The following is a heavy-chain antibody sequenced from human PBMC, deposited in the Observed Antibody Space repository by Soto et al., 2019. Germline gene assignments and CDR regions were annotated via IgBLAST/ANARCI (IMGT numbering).Heavy chain of an antibody. CDR2: IKVYTDIT. V-gene: IGHV1-18*01. Sequence: QVQLMQSGAEVQEPGASVKVSCKASGYTFVNHGVSWVRQAPGQGLEWMGWIKVYTDITNYAGNFEGRVTMTTDTSTSTVYMELRSLTSADTAVYFCARHYSSAWQFVFDSLGQGTRVTVSS. D-gene: IGHD6-19*01. CDR1: GYTFVNHG. CDR3: ARHYSSAWQFVFDS. J-gene: IGHJ4*02.